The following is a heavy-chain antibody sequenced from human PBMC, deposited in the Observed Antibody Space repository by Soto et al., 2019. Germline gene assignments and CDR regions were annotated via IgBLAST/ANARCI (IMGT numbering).Heavy chain of an antibody. D-gene: IGHD3-22*01. Sequence: PVESLKISCKGSGYSFTSYWIGWVRQMPGKGLEWMGIIYPGDSDTRYSPSFQGQVTISADKSISTAYLQWSSLKASDTAMYYCARQMGIKNYDRTAAGYWGQGTLVTVSS. CDR3: ARQMGIKNYDRTAAGY. V-gene: IGHV5-51*01. CDR2: IYPGDSDT. J-gene: IGHJ4*02. CDR1: GYSFTSYW.